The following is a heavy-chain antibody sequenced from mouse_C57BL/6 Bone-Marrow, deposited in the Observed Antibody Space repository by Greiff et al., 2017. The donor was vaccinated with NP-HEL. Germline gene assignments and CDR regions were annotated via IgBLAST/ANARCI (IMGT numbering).Heavy chain of an antibody. CDR2: IYPRDGST. D-gene: IGHD1-1*01. CDR3: ARWDYYGSSYYFDY. CDR1: GYTFTDHT. Sequence: VKLVESDAELVKPGASVKISCKVSGYTFTDHTIHWMKQRPEQGLEWIGYIYPRDGSTKYNEKFKGKATLTADKSSSTAYMQLNSLTSEDSAVYFCARWDYYGSSYYFDYWGQGTTLTVSS. J-gene: IGHJ2*01. V-gene: IGHV1-78*01.